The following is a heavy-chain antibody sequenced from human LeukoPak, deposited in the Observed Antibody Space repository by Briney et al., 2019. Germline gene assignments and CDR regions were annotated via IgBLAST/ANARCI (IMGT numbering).Heavy chain of an antibody. CDR2: IYHSGNT. CDR3: ARGAMVRGVTLDY. Sequence: SETLSLTCTVSGYSISSGYYWGWIRQPPGKGLEWIGSIYHSGNTYYNPSLKSRVTISVDTSKNQFSLKLSSVTAADTAVYYCARGAMVRGVTLDYWGQGTLVTVSS. D-gene: IGHD3-10*01. J-gene: IGHJ4*02. CDR1: GYSISSGYY. V-gene: IGHV4-38-2*02.